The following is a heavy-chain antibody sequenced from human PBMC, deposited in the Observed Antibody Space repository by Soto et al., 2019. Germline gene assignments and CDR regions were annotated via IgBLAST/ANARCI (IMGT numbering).Heavy chain of an antibody. CDR1: GGSISSGDYY. D-gene: IGHD4-17*01. CDR2: IYYSGST. Sequence: QVQLQESGPGLVKPSQTLSLTCTVSGGSISSGDYYWSWIRQPPGKGLEWIGYIYYSGSTYYNPSLKRRVTIXXDXSXXQFSLKLSSVTAADTAVYYCARRRATVTTRRYFDLWGRGTLVTVSS. V-gene: IGHV4-30-4*01. J-gene: IGHJ2*01. CDR3: ARRRATVTTRRYFDL.